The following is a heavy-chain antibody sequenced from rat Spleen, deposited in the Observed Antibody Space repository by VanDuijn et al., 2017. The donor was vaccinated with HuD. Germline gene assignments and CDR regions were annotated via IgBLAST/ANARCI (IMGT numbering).Heavy chain of an antibody. D-gene: IGHD1-11*01. J-gene: IGHJ2*01. CDR3: ATRDGGYPH. CDR2: ISSDGRRN. CDR1: GFTFSSYW. V-gene: IGHV5-29*01. Sequence: EVQLVESDGDLVQPGRSLKLSCAASGFTFSSYWMYWIRQAPTKGLEWVATISSDGRRNYYRDSVKGRFTISRDNAKSSLYLQMDSLRSEDTATYYCATRDGGYPHWGQGVMVTVSS.